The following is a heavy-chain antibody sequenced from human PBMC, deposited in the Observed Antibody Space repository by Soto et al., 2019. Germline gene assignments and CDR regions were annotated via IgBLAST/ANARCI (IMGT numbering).Heavy chain of an antibody. CDR1: GGSISSGGYY. Sequence: QVQLQESGPGLVKPSQTLSLTCTVSGGSISSGGYYWSWIRQHPGKGLEWIGYIFYSGTTYYNPALESXXTISVDASKTQFSLKLSSVTAADTAVYYCARSVDPWGQGTLVTVSS. CDR2: IFYSGTT. CDR3: ARSVDP. V-gene: IGHV4-31*03. J-gene: IGHJ5*02.